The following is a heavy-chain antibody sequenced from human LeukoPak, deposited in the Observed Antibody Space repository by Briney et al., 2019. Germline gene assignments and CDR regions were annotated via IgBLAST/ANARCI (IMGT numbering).Heavy chain of an antibody. CDR3: AELGITMIGGV. V-gene: IGHV3-20*04. CDR2: INWNGGST. Sequence: GGSLRLSCAASGFTLDDYGMSWVRQAPGKGLEWVSGINWNGGSTGYADSVKGRFTISRDNAKNSLYLQMNSLRAEDTAVYYCAELGITMIGGVWGKGTTVTISS. J-gene: IGHJ6*04. D-gene: IGHD3-10*02. CDR1: GFTLDDYG.